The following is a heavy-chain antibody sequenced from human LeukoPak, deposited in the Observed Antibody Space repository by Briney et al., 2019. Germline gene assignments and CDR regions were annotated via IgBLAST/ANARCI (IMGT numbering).Heavy chain of an antibody. J-gene: IGHJ4*02. CDR1: GFTFSSYS. V-gene: IGHV3-21*01. Sequence: GGSLRLSCAASGFTFSSYSMNWVRQAPGKGLEWVSSISSSSSYIYYADSVKGRFTISRDNAKNSLYLQMNSLRAEDTAVYYCARDLSDISYFDYWGQGTLVTVSS. D-gene: IGHD3-9*01. CDR3: ARDLSDISYFDY. CDR2: ISSSSSYI.